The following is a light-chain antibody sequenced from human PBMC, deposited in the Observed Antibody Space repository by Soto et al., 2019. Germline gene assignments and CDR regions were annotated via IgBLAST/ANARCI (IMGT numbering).Light chain of an antibody. V-gene: IGKV3-15*01. J-gene: IGKJ1*01. CDR3: QQYHNLWT. CDR2: DAS. CDR1: HSVNTN. Sequence: EGVMTQSPATLSVSPVDRAILSCRASHSVNTNLAWYQQRPGQPPRLLIYDASTRASDVPGRFTGSGSGTEFTHTITSLQSEDFALYYCQQYHNLWTFGQRTKVDI.